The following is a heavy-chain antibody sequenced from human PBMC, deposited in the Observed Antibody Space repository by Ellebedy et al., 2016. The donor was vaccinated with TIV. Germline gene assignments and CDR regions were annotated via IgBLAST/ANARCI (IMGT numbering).Heavy chain of an antibody. CDR1: GGSISSYY. V-gene: IGHV4-59*01. J-gene: IGHJ4*02. CDR2: IYYSGST. D-gene: IGHD4-11*01. CDR3: ARGTTLDY. Sequence: GSLRLXCTVSGGSISSYYWSWIRQPPGKGLEWIGYIYYSGSTNYNPSLKSRVAMSVDTSNNQFSLKLSSVTAADTAVYYCARGTTLDYWGQGTLVTVSS.